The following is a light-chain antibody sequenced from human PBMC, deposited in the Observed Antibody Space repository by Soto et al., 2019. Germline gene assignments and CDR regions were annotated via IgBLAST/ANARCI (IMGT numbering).Light chain of an antibody. CDR3: VLYMGSGISV. J-gene: IGLJ3*02. CDR1: SGSVSTTYS. Sequence: QPVVTQEPSFSVSPGGTVTLTCGLTSGSVSTTYSPSWYQQTPGQAPRTLIYSTNTRSSGVPDRFSGSILGDKAALTITGAQADDESDYYCVLYMGSGISVFGGGTKLTVL. V-gene: IGLV8-61*01. CDR2: STN.